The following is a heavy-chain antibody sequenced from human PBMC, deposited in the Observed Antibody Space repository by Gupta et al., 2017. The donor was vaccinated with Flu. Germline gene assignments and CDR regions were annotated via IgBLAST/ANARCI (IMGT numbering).Heavy chain of an antibody. CDR2: ISYDGSNK. D-gene: IGHD5-24*01. CDR1: GFSFKNYG. CDR3: AKDWRWNNNNYGMNV. V-gene: IGHV3-30*18. J-gene: IGHJ6*02. Sequence: QEQVVESGGGVVQPGRSLRLSCAASGFSFKNYGIHWVRQAPGKGREWVAVISYDGSNKYYADSVKGRFIISRDNSKNTLYLQMNSLRSEDTAVYYCAKDWRWNNNNYGMNVWGPGTTVTVSS.